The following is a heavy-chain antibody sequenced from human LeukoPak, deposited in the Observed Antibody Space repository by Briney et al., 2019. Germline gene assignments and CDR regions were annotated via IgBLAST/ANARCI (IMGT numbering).Heavy chain of an antibody. CDR1: GFTFSSYS. V-gene: IGHV3-21*01. D-gene: IGHD6-19*01. J-gene: IGHJ4*02. CDR2: ISSSSSYI. CDR3: ARERTSSGARNLDY. Sequence: GGSLRLSCAASGFTFSSYSMNWVRQAPGKGLEWVSSISSSSSYIYYADSVKGRFTISRDNAKNSLYLQMNSLRAEDTAVYYCARERTSSGARNLDYWGQGTLVTVSS.